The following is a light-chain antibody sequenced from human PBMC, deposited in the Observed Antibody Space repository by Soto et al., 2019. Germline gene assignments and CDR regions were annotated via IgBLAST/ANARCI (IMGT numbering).Light chain of an antibody. Sequence: AIRMTQSPSSFSASTGDRVTITCRARQGISSYLAWYQQKPGKAPKLLIYAATTLQSGVPSSFSGSGAGTDCTLTISCLQSEDFATYYCQQYYSYPPYTFGQGTKLEIK. CDR2: AAT. J-gene: IGKJ2*01. CDR1: QGISSY. V-gene: IGKV1-8*01. CDR3: QQYYSYPPYT.